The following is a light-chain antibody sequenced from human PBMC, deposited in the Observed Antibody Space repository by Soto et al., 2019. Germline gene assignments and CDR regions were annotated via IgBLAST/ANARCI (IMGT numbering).Light chain of an antibody. CDR1: KLGNKY. Sequence: SYELTQPPSVSVSPGQTASIACSGNKLGNKYTCWYQQKPGQSPVLVIYQDDKRPSGIPERFSGSNSGNTATLTISGTQAMDEADYYCQAWDNSTDVVFGGGTKLTVL. CDR3: QAWDNSTDVV. CDR2: QDD. V-gene: IGLV3-1*01. J-gene: IGLJ2*01.